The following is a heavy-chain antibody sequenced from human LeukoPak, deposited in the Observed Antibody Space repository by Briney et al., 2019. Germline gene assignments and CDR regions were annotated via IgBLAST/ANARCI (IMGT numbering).Heavy chain of an antibody. V-gene: IGHV4-39*01. Sequence: SETLSLICSVSGDSNSSSCYHWGWIRQPPGKGLGWIGSIYYSGSTYYNPSLQSQLTISVDTSKNQFSLKLSAGTATDTAVYYCARRRDGYKFFDDWGQGTLVTVSS. CDR3: ARRRDGYKFFDD. D-gene: IGHD5-24*01. J-gene: IGHJ4*02. CDR1: GDSNSSSCYH. CDR2: IYYSGST.